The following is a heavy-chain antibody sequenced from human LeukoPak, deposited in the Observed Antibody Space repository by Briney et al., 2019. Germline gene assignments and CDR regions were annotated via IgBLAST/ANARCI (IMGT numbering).Heavy chain of an antibody. D-gene: IGHD1-14*01. J-gene: IGHJ4*02. Sequence: GGSLRLSCGASGFTFSSYWMHWVRQVPGKGLVWVARINPGGSSITYADSVKGRFTISRDNAKNTLYLQMASLRAEDTGVYYCARSNQADDYWGQGTLVTVS. CDR3: ARSNQADDY. V-gene: IGHV3-74*01. CDR2: INPGGSSI. CDR1: GFTFSSYW.